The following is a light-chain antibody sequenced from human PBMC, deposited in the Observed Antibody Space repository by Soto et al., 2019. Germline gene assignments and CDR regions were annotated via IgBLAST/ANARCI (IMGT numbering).Light chain of an antibody. CDR3: IKEGNYHLT. CDR1: QGVRDD. CDR2: SAA. Sequence: IQMTQSPSSLSASVGDRVTITCRASQGVRDDVGWYQQKPGKAPKLLMYSAATLQSGVPSRFSGSGSGTDFTLTISRQQPEDFATDYCIKEGNYHLTFGGGNKVDIK. J-gene: IGKJ4*01. V-gene: IGKV1-6*01.